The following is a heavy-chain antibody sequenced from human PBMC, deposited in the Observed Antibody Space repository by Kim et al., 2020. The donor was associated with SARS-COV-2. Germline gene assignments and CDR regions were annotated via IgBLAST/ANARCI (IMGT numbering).Heavy chain of an antibody. V-gene: IGHV3-30-3*01. CDR2: ISYDGSNK. Sequence: GGSLRLSCAASGFTFSSYAMHWVRQAPGKGLEWVAVISYDGSNKYYADSVKGRFTISRDNSKNTLHLQMNSLSAEDTAVYYCVRAYSVFYLVSFDYWVQG. D-gene: IGHD1-26*01. J-gene: IGHJ4*02. CDR1: GFTFSSYA. CDR3: VRAYSVFYLVSFDY.